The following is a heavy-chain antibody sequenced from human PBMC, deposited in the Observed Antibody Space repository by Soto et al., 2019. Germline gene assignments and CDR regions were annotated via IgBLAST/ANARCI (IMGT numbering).Heavy chain of an antibody. J-gene: IGHJ4*02. Sequence: QVQLVQSGGNVVQPGRSLRLSCAASGFTFSNYGMHWVRQAPGKGLEWLAFISHDGSNTYYADSVKGRFTVSRDNSKNTLYLQMNSLRAEDTAVFYCAKEPKILLWLHYFDYWGQGTLVTVSS. CDR1: GFTFSNYG. V-gene: IGHV3-30*18. D-gene: IGHD5-18*01. CDR2: ISHDGSNT. CDR3: AKEPKILLWLHYFDY.